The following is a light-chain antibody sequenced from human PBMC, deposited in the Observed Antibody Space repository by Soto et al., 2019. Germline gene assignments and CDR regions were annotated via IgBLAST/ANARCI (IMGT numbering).Light chain of an antibody. J-gene: IGKJ3*01. CDR2: AAS. CDR1: QSVSVNS. Sequence: EIVLTQSPGTLSLSPGERATLSCRASQSVSVNSLAWYQQTGGRAPRLLIYAASTRATGVPDRFSGTGSGTDFALTISRLETDDSAVYYCQHYGGSPFTFGPGTKVDIK. CDR3: QHYGGSPFT. V-gene: IGKV3-20*01.